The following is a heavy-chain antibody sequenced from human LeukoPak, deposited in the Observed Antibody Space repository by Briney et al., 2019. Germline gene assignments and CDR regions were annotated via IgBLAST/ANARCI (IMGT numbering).Heavy chain of an antibody. CDR2: INHSGST. D-gene: IGHD3-16*02. CDR1: GGSLSGYY. J-gene: IGHJ3*02. V-gene: IGHV4-34*01. Sequence: SETLSLTCAVYGGSLSGYYWSWIRQPPGKGLEWIGEINHSGSTNYNPSLKSRVTISVDTSKNQFSLKLSSVTAADTAVYYCARNFPRLYDYVWGSYRHDAFDIWGQGTMVTVSS. CDR3: ARNFPRLYDYVWGSYRHDAFDI.